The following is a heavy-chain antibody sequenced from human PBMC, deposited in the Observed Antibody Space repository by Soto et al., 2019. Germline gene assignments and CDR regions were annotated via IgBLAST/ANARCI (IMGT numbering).Heavy chain of an antibody. J-gene: IGHJ5*02. Sequence: PGGSLRLSCAASGFTFSDHYMDWVRQAPGKGLERVALISYDRSNKYYADSVKGRFTISRDNPKNTLYLQMNSLRAEDTAVYYCAGGGYCTSTSCYLNWFDPWGQGTLVSVSS. V-gene: IGHV3-30-3*01. D-gene: IGHD2-2*01. CDR1: GFTFSDHY. CDR2: ISYDRSNK. CDR3: AGGGYCTSTSCYLNWFDP.